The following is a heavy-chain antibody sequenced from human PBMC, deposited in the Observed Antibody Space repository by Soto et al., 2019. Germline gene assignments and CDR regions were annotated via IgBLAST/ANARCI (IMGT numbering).Heavy chain of an antibody. V-gene: IGHV3-53*01. Sequence: EVQLVESGGGLMQPGGSLRLSCAASGFNVSTNYMTWVRQAPGKGLEWVSVMYSGGTTYYADSVKGRFISSRDNFKNILYLQMNNLRAEDTALYYCARGSGSLYYFHYWGQGTLVTVSS. CDR2: MYSGGTT. J-gene: IGHJ4*02. CDR3: ARGSGSLYYFHY. D-gene: IGHD6-19*01. CDR1: GFNVSTNY.